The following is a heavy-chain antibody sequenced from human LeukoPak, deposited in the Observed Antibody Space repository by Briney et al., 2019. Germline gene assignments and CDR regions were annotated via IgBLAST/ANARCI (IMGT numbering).Heavy chain of an antibody. V-gene: IGHV3-23*01. CDR1: ELTFSNYD. CDR2: ISGDGDSR. J-gene: IGHJ3*02. CDR3: AKVAGSSGWYGGNAFDI. Sequence: PGASLRLSCAASELTFSNYDMTRPRQTPGKGLEWVSGISGDGDSRHYADSVNGQFTISRYHSKNTLYHQMNSLRAEDTALYYCAKVAGSSGWYGGNAFDIWGQGTMVTVSS. D-gene: IGHD6-19*01.